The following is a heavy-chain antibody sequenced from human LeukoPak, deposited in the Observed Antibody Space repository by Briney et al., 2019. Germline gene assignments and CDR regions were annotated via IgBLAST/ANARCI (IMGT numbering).Heavy chain of an antibody. Sequence: RPGGSLRLSCAASGFTVSSNYMSWVRQAPGKGLDWVSVIYVSGSTFYADSVKGRFTISRDNSKNTLSLQMNSLRAEDTGIYYCAKDPNGDYIGAFDMWGQGTKVTVSS. V-gene: IGHV3-66*01. D-gene: IGHD4-17*01. CDR2: IYVSGST. CDR3: AKDPNGDYIGAFDM. CDR1: GFTVSSNY. J-gene: IGHJ3*02.